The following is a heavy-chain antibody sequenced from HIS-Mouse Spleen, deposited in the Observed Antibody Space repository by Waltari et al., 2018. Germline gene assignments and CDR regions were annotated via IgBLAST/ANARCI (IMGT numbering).Heavy chain of an antibody. D-gene: IGHD2-15*01. CDR3: ARGGLLAATYYFDY. Sequence: QVQLQESGPGLVKPSETLSLTCTVSGGSISSYYWSWIRQPPGKGLEWVGKIYSSGTTNYTPSLKSRVTISVDTSKNQFSLKLSSVTAADTAVYYCARGGLLAATYYFDYWGQGTLVTVSS. CDR1: GGSISSYY. J-gene: IGHJ4*02. V-gene: IGHV4-4*09. CDR2: IYSSGTT.